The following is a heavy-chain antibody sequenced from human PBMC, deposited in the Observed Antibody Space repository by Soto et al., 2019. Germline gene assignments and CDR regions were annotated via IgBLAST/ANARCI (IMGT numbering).Heavy chain of an antibody. CDR1: GFTFSSYG. Sequence: GGSLRLSCAASGFTFSSYGMHWVRQAPGKGLEWVAVISYDGSNKYYADSVKGRFTISRDNSKNTLYLQMNSLRAEDTAVYYCAKDLDMVAARPVSFDYWGQGTLVTVSS. CDR2: ISYDGSNK. D-gene: IGHD6-6*01. V-gene: IGHV3-30*18. CDR3: AKDLDMVAARPVSFDY. J-gene: IGHJ4*02.